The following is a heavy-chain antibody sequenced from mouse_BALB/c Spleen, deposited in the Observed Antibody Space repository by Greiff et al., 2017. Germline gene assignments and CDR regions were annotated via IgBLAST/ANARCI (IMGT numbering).Heavy chain of an antibody. CDR1: GFTFSSFG. CDR3: ARASGDYAMDY. CDR2: ISSGSSTI. J-gene: IGHJ4*01. V-gene: IGHV5-17*02. Sequence: DVKLVESGGGLVQPGGSRKLSCAASGFTFSSFGMHWVRQAPEKGLEWVAYISSGSSTIYYADTVKGRFTISRDNPKNTLFLQMTSLRSEDTAMYYCARASGDYAMDYWGQGTSVTVSS.